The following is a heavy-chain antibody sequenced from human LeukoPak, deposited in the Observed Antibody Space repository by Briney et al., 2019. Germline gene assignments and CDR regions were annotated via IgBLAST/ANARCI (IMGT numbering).Heavy chain of an antibody. Sequence: PLETLSLTCSVSGGSISSHYWTWIRQPPGKGLEWIGYIYYGGSTNYNPSLKSRVTMSIDTSKNHFSLKVTSVTAADTAVYYCAREFYYDSSSYYRYFDSWGQGTLVTVSS. CDR1: GGSISSHY. D-gene: IGHD3-22*01. J-gene: IGHJ4*02. CDR3: AREFYYDSSSYYRYFDS. V-gene: IGHV4-59*11. CDR2: IYYGGST.